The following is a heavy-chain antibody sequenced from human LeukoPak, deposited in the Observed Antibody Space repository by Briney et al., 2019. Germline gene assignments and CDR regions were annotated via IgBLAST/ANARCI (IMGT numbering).Heavy chain of an antibody. V-gene: IGHV3-23*01. D-gene: IGHD1-26*01. CDR2: ISGSGGDT. Sequence: GGSLRLSCAASGFTFSTYSMNWVRQAPGKGPEWVSAISGSGGDTYYADSVKGRFTISRDNSKNTLYLQMNSLRAEDTAVYYCAKKGATTGDFDYWGQGTLVTVSS. CDR3: AKKGATTGDFDY. J-gene: IGHJ4*02. CDR1: GFTFSTYS.